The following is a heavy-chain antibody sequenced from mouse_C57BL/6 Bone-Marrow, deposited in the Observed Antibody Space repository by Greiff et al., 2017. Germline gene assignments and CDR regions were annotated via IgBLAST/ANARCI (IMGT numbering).Heavy chain of an antibody. J-gene: IGHJ3*01. CDR1: GYTFTSYW. V-gene: IGHV1-69*01. D-gene: IGHD2-3*01. Sequence: QVQLQQPGAELVMPGASVKLSCTASGYTFTSYWMHWVKQRPGQGLEWIGEIDPSDSYTNYNQKFKGKSTLTVDQSSSPAYMQLSSLTSEDSAVYYCAIDGYTWFAYWGQGTLVTVSA. CDR2: IDPSDSYT. CDR3: AIDGYTWFAY.